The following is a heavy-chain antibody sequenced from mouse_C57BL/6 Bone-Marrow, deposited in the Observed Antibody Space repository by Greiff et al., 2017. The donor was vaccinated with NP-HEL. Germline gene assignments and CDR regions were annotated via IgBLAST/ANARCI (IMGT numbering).Heavy chain of an antibody. J-gene: IGHJ2*01. Sequence: QVQLQQPGAELVRPGTSVKLFCKASGYTFTSYWMHWVKQRPGQGLEWIGVIDPSDSYTNYNQKFKGKATLTVDTSSSTAYMQLSSLTSEDSAVYYCARGDGSSPYYFDYWGQGTTLTVSS. V-gene: IGHV1-59*01. CDR1: GYTFTSYW. D-gene: IGHD1-1*01. CDR2: IDPSDSYT. CDR3: ARGDGSSPYYFDY.